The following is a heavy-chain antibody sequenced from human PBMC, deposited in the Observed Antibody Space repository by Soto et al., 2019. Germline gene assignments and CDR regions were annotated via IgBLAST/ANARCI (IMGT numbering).Heavy chain of an antibody. D-gene: IGHD6-13*01. Sequence: GASVKVSCKASGYTFTGYYMHWVRQAPGQGLEWMGWINPNSGGTNYAQKFRGWVTMTRDTSISTAYMELSRLRSDDTAVYYCARDLERAAAGTPRYYYCCTDVWGQTTTGTVFS. CDR3: ARDLERAAAGTPRYYYCCTDV. CDR2: INPNSGGT. J-gene: IGHJ6*02. V-gene: IGHV1-2*04. CDR1: GYTFTGYY.